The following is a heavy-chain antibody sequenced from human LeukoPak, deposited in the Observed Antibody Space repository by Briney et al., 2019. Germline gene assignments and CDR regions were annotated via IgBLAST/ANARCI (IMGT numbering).Heavy chain of an antibody. J-gene: IGHJ4*02. V-gene: IGHV3-48*03. Sequence: GKSLRLSCAASGFTFSSYEMNWVRQAPGKGLEWVSYISSFGSTIYYADSVKGRFTISRDNAKNSLYLQMNSLRAEDTAVYYCAGSAYYRDFDYWGQGTLVTVSS. D-gene: IGHD3-22*01. CDR3: AGSAYYRDFDY. CDR1: GFTFSSYE. CDR2: ISSFGSTI.